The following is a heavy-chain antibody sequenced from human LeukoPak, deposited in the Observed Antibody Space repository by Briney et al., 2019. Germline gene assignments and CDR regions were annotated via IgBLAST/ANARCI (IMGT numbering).Heavy chain of an antibody. CDR1: GGSISSGSYY. CDR2: IYTSGST. J-gene: IGHJ3*02. Sequence: PSQTLSLTCTVSGGSISSGSYYWSWIRQPAGKGLEWIGRIYTSGSTNYNPSLKSRVTISVDTSKNQFSLKLSSVTAADTAVYYCARRGRDIRGRGAFDIWGQGTMVTVSS. D-gene: IGHD2-15*01. V-gene: IGHV4-61*02. CDR3: ARRGRDIRGRGAFDI.